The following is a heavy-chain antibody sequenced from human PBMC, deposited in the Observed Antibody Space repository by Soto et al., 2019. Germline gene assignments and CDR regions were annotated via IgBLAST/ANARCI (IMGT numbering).Heavy chain of an antibody. CDR3: TRGWLAQYYFDY. Sequence: PGESLKISCKGYVYSFTSYWIAWVRQMPGKGLEWMGIIYPGDSDTRYSPSFQGQVTISADKSISTAYLQWSSLEASDTAMYYCTRGWLAQYYFDYWGQGTLVTVSS. CDR1: VYSFTSYW. J-gene: IGHJ4*02. D-gene: IGHD6-19*01. CDR2: IYPGDSDT. V-gene: IGHV5-51*01.